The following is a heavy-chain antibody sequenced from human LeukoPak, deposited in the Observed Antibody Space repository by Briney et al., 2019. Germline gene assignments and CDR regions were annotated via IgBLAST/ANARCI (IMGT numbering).Heavy chain of an antibody. CDR1: GFTFSSYG. Sequence: GGSLRLSCAASGFTFSSYGMHWVRQAPGKGLGWVSYISSASGSIYYADSVKGRFTISRDNAKNSLFLQMNSLRAEDTAVYYCARLPAYCSSTSCYYDYWGQGTLVTVSS. D-gene: IGHD2-2*01. V-gene: IGHV3-48*04. CDR3: ARLPAYCSSTSCYYDY. J-gene: IGHJ4*02. CDR2: ISSASGSI.